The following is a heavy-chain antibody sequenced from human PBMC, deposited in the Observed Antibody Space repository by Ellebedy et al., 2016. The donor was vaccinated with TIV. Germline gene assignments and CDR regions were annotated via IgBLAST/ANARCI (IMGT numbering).Heavy chain of an antibody. V-gene: IGHV1-18*04. CDR1: GYTFTSYG. CDR2: ISAYNGNT. D-gene: IGHD1-1*01. Sequence: AASVKVSCKASGYTFTSYGISWVRQAPGQGLEWMGWISAYNGNTNYAQKLQGRVTMTTDTSTSTAYMELRSLRSDDTAVYYCARERTTGTGNYDAFDIWGQGTMVTVSS. CDR3: ARERTTGTGNYDAFDI. J-gene: IGHJ3*02.